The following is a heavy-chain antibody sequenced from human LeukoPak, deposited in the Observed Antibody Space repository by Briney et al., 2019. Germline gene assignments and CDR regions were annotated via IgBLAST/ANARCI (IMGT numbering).Heavy chain of an antibody. Sequence: SETLSLTCAVSGGSIRSGGYYWSWIRQPPGKGLEWIRNIYYSGSTYYNPSLKSRVTISVDRSNSQFSLKLTSVTAADTAVYYCARAFPFDDYGDPDTFDIWGQGTMVTVSS. V-gene: IGHV4-30-2*01. CDR2: IYYSGST. D-gene: IGHD4-17*01. J-gene: IGHJ3*02. CDR1: GGSIRSGGYY. CDR3: ARAFPFDDYGDPDTFDI.